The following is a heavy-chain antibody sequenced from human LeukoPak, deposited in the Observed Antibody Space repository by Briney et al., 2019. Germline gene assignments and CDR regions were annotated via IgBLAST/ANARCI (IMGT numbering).Heavy chain of an antibody. D-gene: IGHD1-26*01. CDR3: VRDRGTYRPIDY. CDR1: AFSLNAYN. CDR2: ISYTGTYI. J-gene: IGHJ4*02. V-gene: IGHV3-21*04. Sequence: GGSLRLSCAASAFSLNAYNMNWVRQAPGKGLEWVSSISYTGTYIYYADSVKGRFTIPRDNAQNSLYLQMNSLRAEDTAIYYCVRDRGTYRPIDYWGQGALVTVSS.